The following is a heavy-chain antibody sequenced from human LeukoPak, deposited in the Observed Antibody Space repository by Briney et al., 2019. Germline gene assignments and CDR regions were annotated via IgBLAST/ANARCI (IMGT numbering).Heavy chain of an antibody. CDR2: IPGSGAGT. CDR3: AKDPRTGAVSGIFYFDY. J-gene: IGHJ4*02. D-gene: IGHD6-19*01. CDR1: GFTYSIYA. Sequence: GGSLRLSCAASGFTYSIYAMTWVRQAPGKGLEWVSGIPGSGAGTYYADSVRGRFTISRDNSKNTLYLQMNSLRPEDTAVYYCAKDPRTGAVSGIFYFDYWGQGTLLTVSS. V-gene: IGHV3-23*01.